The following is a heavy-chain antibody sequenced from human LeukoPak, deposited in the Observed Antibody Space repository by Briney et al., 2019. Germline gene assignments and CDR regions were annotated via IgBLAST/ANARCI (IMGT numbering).Heavy chain of an antibody. J-gene: IGHJ4*02. CDR3: AKDGGATQGFGEWMNDY. V-gene: IGHV3-30*18. CDR2: ISYDGSNK. CDR1: GFTFSSYG. Sequence: PGRSLRLSCAASGFTFSSYGMHWVRQAPGKGLEWVAVISYDGSNKYYADSVKGRFTISRDNSKNTLYLQMNSLRAEDTAVYYCAKDGGATQGFGEWMNDYWGQGTLVTVSS. D-gene: IGHD3-10*01.